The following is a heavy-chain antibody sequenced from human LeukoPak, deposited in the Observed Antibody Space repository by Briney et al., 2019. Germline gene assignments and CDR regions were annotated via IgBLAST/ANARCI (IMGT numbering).Heavy chain of an antibody. CDR2: ISSSSGNI. V-gene: IGHV3-48*04. J-gene: IGHJ4*02. CDR3: ARYYYDSSGYYYFDH. Sequence: GGSLRLSCAASGFTFSSYSMNWVRQAPGKGLEWVSYISSSSGNIYYADSVKGRFTISRDNAKNSLSLQMNSLRAEDTAVYFCARYYYDSSGYYYFDHWGQGTLVTVSS. D-gene: IGHD3-22*01. CDR1: GFTFSSYS.